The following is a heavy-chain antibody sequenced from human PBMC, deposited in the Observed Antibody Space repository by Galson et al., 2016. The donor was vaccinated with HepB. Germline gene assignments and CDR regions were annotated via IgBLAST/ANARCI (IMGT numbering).Heavy chain of an antibody. V-gene: IGHV3-23*01. J-gene: IGHJ5*02. CDR1: GFTFSGYV. CDR3: VSPPVGSIWNHLDP. CDR2: VTGDGVVT. Sequence: SLRLSCAASGFTFSGYVMAWVRLAPGKGLEWVSSVTGDGVVTHYADSGKGRFTISRDNSKNTVYLHMNSLRGEDTAIYYCVSPPVGSIWNHLDPWGQGTQVTVSS. D-gene: IGHD3-3*01.